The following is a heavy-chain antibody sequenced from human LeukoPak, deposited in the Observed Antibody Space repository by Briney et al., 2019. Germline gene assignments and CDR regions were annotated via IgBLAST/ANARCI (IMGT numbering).Heavy chain of an antibody. Sequence: PGGSLRLSCAAYGFTFSSYVMHWVRQAPGKGVEWVAVISYDGSDKYYADSVKGRFTISRDNSKNTLYLQMNSLRAEDTAVYYCAKPSSSGYYGGVIDYWGQGTLVTVSS. CDR2: ISYDGSDK. CDR3: AKPSSSGYYGGVIDY. D-gene: IGHD3-22*01. V-gene: IGHV3-30*18. J-gene: IGHJ4*02. CDR1: GFTFSSYV.